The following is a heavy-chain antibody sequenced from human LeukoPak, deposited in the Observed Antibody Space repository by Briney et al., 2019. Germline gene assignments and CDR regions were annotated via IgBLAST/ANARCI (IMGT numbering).Heavy chain of an antibody. CDR2: ISSSGSTI. CDR1: GFTFSDYY. D-gene: IGHD3-3*01. Sequence: GGSLRLSCAVSGFTFSDYYMSWIRQAPGKGLEWVSYISSSGSTIYYADSVKGRFTISRDNAKNSLYLQMNSLRAEDTAVYYCARSGYDFWSGYYIAGYWGQGTLVTVSS. J-gene: IGHJ4*02. V-gene: IGHV3-11*01. CDR3: ARSGYDFWSGYYIAGY.